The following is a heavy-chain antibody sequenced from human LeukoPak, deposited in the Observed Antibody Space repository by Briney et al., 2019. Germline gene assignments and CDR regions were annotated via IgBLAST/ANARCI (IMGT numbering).Heavy chain of an antibody. D-gene: IGHD3-22*01. CDR2: IYYSGST. CDR3: ARSYYDSSGYYGMRAFDI. Sequence: KPSETLSLTCTVSGGSISSYYWSWIRQPPGKGLEWIGYIYYSGSTNYNPSLKSRVTISVDTSKNQFSLKLSSVTAADTAVYYCARSYYDSSGYYGMRAFDIWGQGTMVTVSS. V-gene: IGHV4-59*01. CDR1: GGSISSYY. J-gene: IGHJ3*02.